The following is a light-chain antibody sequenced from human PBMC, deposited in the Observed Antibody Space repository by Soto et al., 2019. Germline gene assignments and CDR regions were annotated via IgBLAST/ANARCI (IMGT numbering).Light chain of an antibody. CDR1: SSNIGAGYE. CDR2: GNS. J-gene: IGLJ2*01. Sequence: QSVLTQPPSVSGAPGQRVTISCTGSSSNIGAGYEVHWYQQVPGTAPKLLIYGNSNRPSGVPDRFSGSKSGTSASLAITGLQAEDEADCYCQSYDSSLSVVFGGGTKLTVL. V-gene: IGLV1-40*01. CDR3: QSYDSSLSVV.